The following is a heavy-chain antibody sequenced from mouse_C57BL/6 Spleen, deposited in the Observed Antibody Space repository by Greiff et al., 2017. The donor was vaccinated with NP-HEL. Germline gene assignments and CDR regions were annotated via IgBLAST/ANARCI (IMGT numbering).Heavy chain of an antibody. CDR3: ARSRWAAMDY. J-gene: IGHJ4*01. Sequence: EVQLQQSGPELVKPGASVKISCKASGYTFTDYYMNWVKQSHGKSLEWIGDINPNNGGTSYNQKFKGKATLTVDKSSSTAYMELRSLTSEDSAVYYCARSRWAAMDYWGQGTSVTVSS. D-gene: IGHD2-3*01. V-gene: IGHV1-26*01. CDR2: INPNNGGT. CDR1: GYTFTDYY.